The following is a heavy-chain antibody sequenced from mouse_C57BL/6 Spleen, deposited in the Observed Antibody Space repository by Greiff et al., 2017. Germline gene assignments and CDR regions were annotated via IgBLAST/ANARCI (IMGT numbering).Heavy chain of an antibody. CDR1: GYSITSGYY. J-gene: IGHJ2*01. D-gene: IGHD4-1*01. CDR3: ARRGTVYFDY. CDR2: ISYDGSN. Sequence: VQLKQSGPGLVKPSQSLSLTCSVTGYSITSGYYWNWIRQFPGNKLEWMGYISYDGSNNYNPSLKTRISITRDTSKNQFFLKLNSVTTEDTATYYCARRGTVYFDYWGQGTTLTVSS. V-gene: IGHV3-6*01.